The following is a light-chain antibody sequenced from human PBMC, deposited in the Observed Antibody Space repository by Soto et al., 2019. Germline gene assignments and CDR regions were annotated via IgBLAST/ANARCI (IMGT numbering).Light chain of an antibody. CDR1: SGHSRYI. CDR2: LEGSGSY. V-gene: IGLV4-60*03. Sequence: QAVVTQSSSASASLGSSVKLTCTLSSGHSRYIIAWHQQKPGKAPRYLMKLEGSGSYNKGSGVPDRFSGSSSGADRYLTISNLQSEDEADYYCETWDSNTRVFGGGTKLTVL. J-gene: IGLJ3*02. CDR3: ETWDSNTRV.